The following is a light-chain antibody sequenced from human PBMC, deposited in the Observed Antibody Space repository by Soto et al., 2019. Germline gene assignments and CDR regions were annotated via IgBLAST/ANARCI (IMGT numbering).Light chain of an antibody. CDR2: EVS. J-gene: IGLJ1*01. CDR1: SSDVGGYNY. Sequence: QSVLTQPAYVSGSHGQSITISCTGTSSDVGGYNYVSWYQQHPGKAPKLMIYEVSNRPSGVSNRFSGSKSGNTASLTISGLQAEDEADYYCSSYTSSSTPYVFGTGTKVTVL. CDR3: SSYTSSSTPYV. V-gene: IGLV2-14*01.